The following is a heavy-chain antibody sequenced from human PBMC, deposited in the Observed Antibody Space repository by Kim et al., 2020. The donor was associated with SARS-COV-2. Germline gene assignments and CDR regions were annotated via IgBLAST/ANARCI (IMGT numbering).Heavy chain of an antibody. D-gene: IGHD3-10*01. J-gene: IGHJ6*02. V-gene: IGHV3-11*05. CDR2: ISSSSSYT. Sequence: GGSLRLSCAASRFTFSDYYMSWIRQAPGKGLEWVSYISSSSSYTNYADSVKGRFTISRDNAKNSLYLQMNSLRAEDTAVYYCAREDGSGSQNYYYGMDVWGQGTTVTVSS. CDR3: AREDGSGSQNYYYGMDV. CDR1: RFTFSDYY.